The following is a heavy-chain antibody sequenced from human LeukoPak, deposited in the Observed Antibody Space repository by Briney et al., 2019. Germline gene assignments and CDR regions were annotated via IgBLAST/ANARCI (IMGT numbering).Heavy chain of an antibody. J-gene: IGHJ6*03. CDR3: AKEGFRGYSYYYYYMDV. CDR2: ISYDGSNK. V-gene: IGHV3-30*18. Sequence: GTSLRLSCAASGFTFSSYGMHWVRQAPGKGLEWVAVISYDGSNKYYADSVKGRFTISRDTSKNTLYLQMNSLRAEDTAVYYCAKEGFRGYSYYYYYMDVWGKGTTVTVSS. CDR1: GFTFSSYG. D-gene: IGHD5-18*01.